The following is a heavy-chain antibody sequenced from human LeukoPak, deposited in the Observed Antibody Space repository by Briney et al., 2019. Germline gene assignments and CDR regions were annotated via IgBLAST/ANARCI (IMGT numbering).Heavy chain of an antibody. J-gene: IGHJ4*02. CDR2: ISSSSSYI. V-gene: IGHV3-21*01. Sequence: GGSLRLPCAASGFTFSSYSMNWVRQAPGKGLEWFSSISSSSSYIYYADSVKGRFTISRDNAKNSLYLQMNSLRAEDTAVYYCARAARDDFWSGHDYWGQGTLVTVSS. CDR3: ARAARDDFWSGHDY. D-gene: IGHD3-3*01. CDR1: GFTFSSYS.